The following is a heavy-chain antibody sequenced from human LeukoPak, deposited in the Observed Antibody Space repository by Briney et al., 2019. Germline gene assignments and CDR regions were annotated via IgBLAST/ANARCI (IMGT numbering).Heavy chain of an antibody. J-gene: IGHJ5*02. D-gene: IGHD2-15*01. CDR2: ISAYNGNT. Sequence: GPSVKLSCKASGYTFTSYGISWVRQAPGQGLEWMGWISAYNGNTNYAQKLQGRVTMTTDTSTSTAYMELRSLRSDDTAVYYCARGGPGYCSGGSCLAFDPWGQGTLVTVSS. CDR3: ARGGPGYCSGGSCLAFDP. CDR1: GYTFTSYG. V-gene: IGHV1-18*01.